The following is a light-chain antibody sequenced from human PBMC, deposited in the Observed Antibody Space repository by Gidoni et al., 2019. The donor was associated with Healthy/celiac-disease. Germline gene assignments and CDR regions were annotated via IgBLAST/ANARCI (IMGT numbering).Light chain of an antibody. CDR1: STNNGAVYD. J-gene: IGLJ3*02. Sequence: SVQTQPPSVSGAPGQRGTISCTGSSTNNGAVYDVHWYQQLPGTAPKLLIYGNSNRPSGVPDRFSGSKSCTSASLAITGLQAEDEADYYCQSYDSSLSVGVFGGGTKLTVL. CDR2: GNS. V-gene: IGLV1-40*01. CDR3: QSYDSSLSVGV.